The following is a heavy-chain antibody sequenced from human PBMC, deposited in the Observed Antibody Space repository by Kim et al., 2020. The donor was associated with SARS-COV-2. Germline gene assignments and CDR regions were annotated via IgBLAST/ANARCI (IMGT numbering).Heavy chain of an antibody. CDR3: ARYGPAAIRGWFDP. J-gene: IGHJ5*02. D-gene: IGHD2-2*02. V-gene: IGHV4-59*01. Sequence: PSPKRRVTISVDTPKNPFSLKLSSVPAADTAVYYCARYGPAAIRGWFDPWGQGTLVTVSS.